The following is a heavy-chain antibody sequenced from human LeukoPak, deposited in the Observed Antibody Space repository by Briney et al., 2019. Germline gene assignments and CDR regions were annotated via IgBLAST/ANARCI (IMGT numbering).Heavy chain of an antibody. CDR1: GLTFSSYW. CDR2: IRQDGSEK. J-gene: IGHJ6*03. CDR3: AKDSGTYWVDYYYMDV. Sequence: PGGSLRLSCAASGLTFSSYWMSWVRQAPGKGLEWVANIRQDGSEKYYVDSVKGRFTISRDNAKNSLYLQMNSLRAEDTAVYYCAKDSGTYWVDYYYMDVWGKGTTVTVSS. V-gene: IGHV3-7*01. D-gene: IGHD1-26*01.